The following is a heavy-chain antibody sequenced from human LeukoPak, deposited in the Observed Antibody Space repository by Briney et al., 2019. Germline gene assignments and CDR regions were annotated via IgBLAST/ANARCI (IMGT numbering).Heavy chain of an antibody. V-gene: IGHV4-34*01. CDR1: GGSFSGYY. D-gene: IGHD1-1*01. CDR2: INHSGST. Sequence: PSETLSLTCAVCGGSFSGYYWSWIRQPPGKGLEWIGEINHSGSTNYNPSLKSRVTISVDTSKNQFSLKLSSVTAADTAVYYCAMGNGAAFDYWGQGILVTVSS. J-gene: IGHJ4*02. CDR3: AMGNGAAFDY.